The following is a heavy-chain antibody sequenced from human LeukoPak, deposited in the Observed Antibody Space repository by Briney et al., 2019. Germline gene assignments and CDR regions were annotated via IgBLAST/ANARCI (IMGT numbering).Heavy chain of an antibody. J-gene: IGHJ3*02. CDR3: TLEAVDAFDI. CDR2: IKSKTDGGTT. CDR1: GFTFSNAW. D-gene: IGHD6-19*01. Sequence: GGPLRLSCAASGFTFSNAWMSWVRQAPGKGLEWVGRIKSKTDGGTTDYAAPVKGRFTISRDDSKTTLYLQMNSLKTEDTAVYYCTLEAVDAFDIWGQGTMVTVSS. V-gene: IGHV3-15*01.